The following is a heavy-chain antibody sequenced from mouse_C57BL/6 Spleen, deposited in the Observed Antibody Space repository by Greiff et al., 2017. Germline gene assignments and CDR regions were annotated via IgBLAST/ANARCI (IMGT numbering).Heavy chain of an antibody. CDR3: AKNYYSNSWYFDV. Sequence: VQGVESGPGLVQPSQSLSITCTVSGFSLTSYGVHWVRQPPGKGLEWLGVIWSGGSTDYNAAFISRLSISKDNSKSQVFFKMNSLQADDTAIYYCAKNYYSNSWYFDVWGTGTTVTVSS. V-gene: IGHV2-4*01. J-gene: IGHJ1*03. CDR2: IWSGGST. D-gene: IGHD2-5*01. CDR1: GFSLTSYG.